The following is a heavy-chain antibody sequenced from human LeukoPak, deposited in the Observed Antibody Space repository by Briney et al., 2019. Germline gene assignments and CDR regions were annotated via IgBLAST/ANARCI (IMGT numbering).Heavy chain of an antibody. D-gene: IGHD3-9*01. CDR2: SIDGRDNT. CDR3: AKAVAGVDIFDY. J-gene: IGHJ4*02. CDR1: GFTFSSYA. Sequence: GGSLRLSCAASGFTFSSYAMSWVRQAPGKGLEWVASIDGRDNTFYADSVKGRFTIPRDNSKYTLFVEMNGLETDDTAVYYCAKAVAGVDIFDYWGQGTLVTVSS. V-gene: IGHV3-23*01.